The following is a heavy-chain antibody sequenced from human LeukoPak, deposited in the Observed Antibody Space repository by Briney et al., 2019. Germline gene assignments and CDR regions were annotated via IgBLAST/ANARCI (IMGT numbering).Heavy chain of an antibody. D-gene: IGHD6-19*01. J-gene: IGHJ4*02. CDR3: ARKSNPTSGWFPFDY. CDR1: GYTFTSYD. V-gene: IGHV1-8*01. Sequence: GASVKVSCKASGYTFTSYDINWVRQAPGQGLEWMGWMNPNSGNTGYAQKFLGRVTMTRNTSISTAYMELSSLRSEDTAVYYCARKSNPTSGWFPFDYWGQGTLVTVSS. CDR2: MNPNSGNT.